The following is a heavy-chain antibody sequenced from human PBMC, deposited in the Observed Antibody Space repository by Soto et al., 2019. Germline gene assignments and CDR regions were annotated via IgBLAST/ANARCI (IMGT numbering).Heavy chain of an antibody. CDR2: ISSNGGST. CDR3: ARVSSSGYVDY. Sequence: EVQLVESGGGLVQPGGSLRLSCAASGFTFSSYAMHWVRQAPGKGLEYVSAISSNGGSTYYANSVKGRVTISRDNSKNTLYLQMGSLRAEDMAVYYCARVSSSGYVDYWGQGTLVTVSS. J-gene: IGHJ4*02. V-gene: IGHV3-64*01. CDR1: GFTFSSYA. D-gene: IGHD3-22*01.